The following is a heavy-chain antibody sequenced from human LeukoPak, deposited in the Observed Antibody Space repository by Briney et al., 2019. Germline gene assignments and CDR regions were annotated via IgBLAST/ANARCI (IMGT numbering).Heavy chain of an antibody. D-gene: IGHD1-1*01. V-gene: IGHV4-34*01. Sequence: SETLSLTCAVYGGSFSGYYWSWIRQPPGKGLEWIGEINHSGSTNYNPSLKSRVTISVDTSKNQFSPKLSSVTAADTAVYYCARGRNGDDYWGQGTLVTVSS. CDR3: ARGRNGDDY. J-gene: IGHJ4*02. CDR1: GGSFSGYY. CDR2: INHSGST.